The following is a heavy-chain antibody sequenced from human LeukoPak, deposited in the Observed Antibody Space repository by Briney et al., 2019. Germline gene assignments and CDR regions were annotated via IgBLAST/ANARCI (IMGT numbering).Heavy chain of an antibody. V-gene: IGHV3-48*01. J-gene: IGHJ5*02. Sequence: PGGSLRLSCAASGFTFSAYNMNWVRQAPGKGLEWVSYISSSSSTIYYADSVKGRFTISRDNAKNSLYLQMNSLRAEDTAVYYCARDPSDIVVVPAENWFDPWGQGTLVTVSS. CDR1: GFTFSAYN. D-gene: IGHD2-2*01. CDR3: ARDPSDIVVVPAENWFDP. CDR2: ISSSSSTI.